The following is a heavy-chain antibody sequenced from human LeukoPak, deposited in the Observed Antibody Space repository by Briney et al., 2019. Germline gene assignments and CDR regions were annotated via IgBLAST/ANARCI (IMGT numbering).Heavy chain of an antibody. J-gene: IGHJ4*02. V-gene: IGHV3-23*01. CDR2: ISGSGGST. CDR1: GFTFSSYA. D-gene: IGHD2-15*01. Sequence: GSLRLSCAASGFTFSSYAMSWVRQAPGKGLEWVSAISGSGGSTYYADSVKGRFTISRDNSKNTLYLQMNSLRAEDTAVYYCAKGSGVVVVAAITFDYWGQGTLVTVSS. CDR3: AKGSGVVVVAAITFDY.